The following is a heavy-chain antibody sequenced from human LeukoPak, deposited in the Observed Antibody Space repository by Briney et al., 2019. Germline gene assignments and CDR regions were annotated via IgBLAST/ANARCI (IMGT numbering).Heavy chain of an antibody. CDR1: GFTFSSYS. CDR2: ISSSSSTI. CDR3: ARDGWDYVWGSYRPRLNY. J-gene: IGHJ4*02. V-gene: IGHV3-48*01. Sequence: GGSLRLSCAASGFTFSSYSMNWVRQAPGKGLEWVSYISSSSSTIYYADSVKGRFTISRDNAKNSLYLQMNSLRAEDTAVYCCARDGWDYVWGSYRPRLNYWGQGTLVTVSS. D-gene: IGHD3-16*02.